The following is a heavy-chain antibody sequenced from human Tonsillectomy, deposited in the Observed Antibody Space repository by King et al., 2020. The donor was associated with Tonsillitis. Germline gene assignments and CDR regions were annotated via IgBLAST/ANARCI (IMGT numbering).Heavy chain of an antibody. CDR1: GFSLSTSGMR. D-gene: IGHD3-9*01. J-gene: IGHJ4*02. CDR3: ARSDILTGYYYFYY. Sequence: TLKESGPALVKPTQTLTLTCTFSGFSLSTSGMRVSWIRQPPGKALEWLARIDWDDDKFYSTSLKTRLTISKDTSKNQVVLTMTNMDPVDTATYYCARSDILTGYYYFYYWGQGTLVTVSS. CDR2: IDWDDDK. V-gene: IGHV2-70*04.